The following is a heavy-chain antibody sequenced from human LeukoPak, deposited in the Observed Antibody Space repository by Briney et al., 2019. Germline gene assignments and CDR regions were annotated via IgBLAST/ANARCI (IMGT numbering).Heavy chain of an antibody. J-gene: IGHJ4*02. D-gene: IGHD2-21*01. Sequence: GGSLRLSCAASGFTFNAYALSWVRQAPGKGLEWVSTLSGSGGSTYYADSVKGRFTISRDNSKNTLYLQMNSLRADDTAVYYCVRDNYSYRLDVWGQGTLVTVSS. CDR1: GFTFNAYA. CDR2: LSGSGGST. CDR3: VRDNYSYRLDV. V-gene: IGHV3-23*01.